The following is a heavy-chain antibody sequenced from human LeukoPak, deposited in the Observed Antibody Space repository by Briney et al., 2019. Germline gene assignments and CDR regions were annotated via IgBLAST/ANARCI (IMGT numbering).Heavy chain of an antibody. CDR3: AKVFPSGIAAAGHFDY. CDR2: ISGCGGST. Sequence: PGGSLRLSCAASGFTFSSYAMSWVRQAPGKGLGWVSAISGCGGSTYYADSVKGRFTISRDNSKNTLYLQMNSLRAEDTAVYYCAKVFPSGIAAAGHFDYWGQGTLVTVSS. V-gene: IGHV3-23*01. J-gene: IGHJ4*02. CDR1: GFTFSSYA. D-gene: IGHD6-13*01.